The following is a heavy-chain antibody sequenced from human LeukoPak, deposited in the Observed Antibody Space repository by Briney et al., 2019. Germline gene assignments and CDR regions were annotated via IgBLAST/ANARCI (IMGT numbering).Heavy chain of an antibody. J-gene: IGHJ4*02. V-gene: IGHV1-2*02. CDR1: GYTFATYG. Sequence: ASVKVSCKASGYTFATYGVGWLRQAPGQGLEWMGWINPNSGDTNHAQNFQGRVTLTRDTSVSTAYMELSGLRSDDSAVYYCAGEYCSGGSCRQGFDYWGQGTLVTVSS. D-gene: IGHD2-15*01. CDR3: AGEYCSGGSCRQGFDY. CDR2: INPNSGDT.